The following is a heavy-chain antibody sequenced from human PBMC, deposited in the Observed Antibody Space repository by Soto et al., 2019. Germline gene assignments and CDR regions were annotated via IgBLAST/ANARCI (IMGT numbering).Heavy chain of an antibody. V-gene: IGHV3-23*01. D-gene: IGHD3-10*01. J-gene: IGHJ6*02. CDR1: GFTFSSYA. CDR3: AKGMAVRGLTNTHVYYYGLVV. Sequence: GGSLRLSCAASGFTFSSYAMSWVRQAPGKGLEWVSSISGSGGSTYYSDSVKGRFTISRDNSKNTLYLQMNSLRAEDTAVYFCAKGMAVRGLTNTHVYYYGLVVLDQGTTVTVSS. CDR2: ISGSGGST.